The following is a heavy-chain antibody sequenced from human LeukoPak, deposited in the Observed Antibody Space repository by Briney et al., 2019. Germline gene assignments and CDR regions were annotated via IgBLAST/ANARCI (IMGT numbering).Heavy chain of an antibody. V-gene: IGHV5-51*01. CDR2: IDPSDSET. D-gene: IGHD5-18*01. CDR1: GYSFTTYW. Sequence: GESLKISCKASGYSFTTYWIGWVRQMPGKGLEWMGIIDPSDSETRYAPFYQGQVTISVDKSLPTAYLQCNSLKASDTAMYYCARQTAMGRSGDYWGQGTLVTVSS. CDR3: ARQTAMGRSGDY. J-gene: IGHJ4*02.